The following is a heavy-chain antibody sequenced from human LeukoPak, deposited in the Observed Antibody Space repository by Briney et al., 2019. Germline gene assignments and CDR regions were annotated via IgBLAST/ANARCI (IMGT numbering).Heavy chain of an antibody. CDR1: GGSISSYY. CDR2: IYYSGST. J-gene: IGHJ5*02. V-gene: IGHV4-59*01. Sequence: SETLSLTCTVPGGSISSYYWSWIRQPPGKGLEWIGYIYYSGSTNYNPSLTSRVNISVDTSKNKFSLKLSSVTAADTAVYYCARDRKGSSSWYVHWFDPWGQGTLVTVSS. CDR3: ARDRKGSSSWYVHWFDP. D-gene: IGHD6-13*01.